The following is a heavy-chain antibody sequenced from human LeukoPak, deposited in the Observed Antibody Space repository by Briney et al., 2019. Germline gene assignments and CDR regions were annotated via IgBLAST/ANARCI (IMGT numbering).Heavy chain of an antibody. Sequence: GGSLRLSCAASGFTFSDYYMSWIRQAPGKGLEWVSYISSSSSYTNYADSVKGRFTISRDNAKNSLYLQMNGLRAEDTAVYYCAREPLGEAGDYFDYWGQGTLVTVSS. J-gene: IGHJ4*02. D-gene: IGHD3-10*01. CDR3: AREPLGEAGDYFDY. V-gene: IGHV3-11*06. CDR2: ISSSSSYT. CDR1: GFTFSDYY.